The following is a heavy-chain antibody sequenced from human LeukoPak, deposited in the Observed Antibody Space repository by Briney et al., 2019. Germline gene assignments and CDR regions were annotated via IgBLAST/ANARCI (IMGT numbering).Heavy chain of an antibody. D-gene: IGHD3-10*01. CDR3: ARDTDYYGSGGFDY. Sequence: PGGSLRLSCAASGFTFSSYAMSWVRQAPGKGLEWVASIKQDGSEKYYVDSVKGRFTISRDNAKKSLYLQMNSLRAEDTAVYYCARDTDYYGSGGFDYWGQGTLVTVSS. CDR1: GFTFSSYA. V-gene: IGHV3-7*01. CDR2: IKQDGSEK. J-gene: IGHJ4*02.